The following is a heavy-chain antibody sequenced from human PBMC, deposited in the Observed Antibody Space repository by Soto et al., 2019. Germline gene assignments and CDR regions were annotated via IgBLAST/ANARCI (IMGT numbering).Heavy chain of an antibody. CDR3: ARVGRGVYGMDV. J-gene: IGHJ6*02. Sequence: EVQLVESGGGLVQPGGSLRLSCAASGFTFSSYSINWVRQAPGKGLEWFSYITSDSSTISYADSVKGRFTLSRDNAKNSLYLQMNSLRDEDTAVYYCARVGRGVYGMDVWGQGTSVTVSS. CDR2: ITSDSSTI. V-gene: IGHV3-48*02. CDR1: GFTFSSYS. D-gene: IGHD2-8*01.